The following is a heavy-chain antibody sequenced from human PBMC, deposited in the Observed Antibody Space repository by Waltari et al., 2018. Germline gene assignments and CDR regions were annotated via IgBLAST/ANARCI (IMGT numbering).Heavy chain of an antibody. D-gene: IGHD1-26*01. Sequence: QVQLQESGPGLVKPSETLSLTCAVSGYSISSNYFWGWVRQPPGKGLEWIGHIYDSETIFYTPSLKSRITISLDTSKNHSSLKLSSLTAADTAVYFCARGLSKVADYWGQGILVTVSS. CDR1: GYSISSNYF. CDR3: ARGLSKVADY. CDR2: IYDSETI. V-gene: IGHV4-38-2*01. J-gene: IGHJ4*02.